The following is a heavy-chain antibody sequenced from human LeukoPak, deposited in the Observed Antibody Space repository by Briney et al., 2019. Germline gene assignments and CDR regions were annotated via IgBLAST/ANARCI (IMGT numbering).Heavy chain of an antibody. Sequence: GASVKVSCKASGYTFTSYGISWVRQAPGQGLEWMGWISAYNGNTNYAQKLQGRVTMTTDTSTSTAYMELRSLRSDDTAVYYCARVRGRYCSGGSCLVGWFDPWGQRTLVTVSS. D-gene: IGHD2-15*01. CDR3: ARVRGRYCSGGSCLVGWFDP. V-gene: IGHV1-18*01. J-gene: IGHJ5*02. CDR2: ISAYNGNT. CDR1: GYTFTSYG.